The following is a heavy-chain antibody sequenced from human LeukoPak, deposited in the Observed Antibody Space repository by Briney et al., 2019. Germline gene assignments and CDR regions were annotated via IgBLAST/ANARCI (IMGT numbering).Heavy chain of an antibody. V-gene: IGHV1-2*02. J-gene: IGHJ3*02. CDR2: INPNSGGT. Sequence: ASVKVSCKACGYTFTGYYMHWVRQAPGQGLEWMGWINPNSGGTNYAQKFQGRVTMTRDTPISTAYMELSRLRSDDTAVYYCARPSYSGSSTLGDAFDIWGRGTMVTVSS. CDR1: GYTFTGYY. CDR3: ARPSYSGSSTLGDAFDI. D-gene: IGHD1-26*01.